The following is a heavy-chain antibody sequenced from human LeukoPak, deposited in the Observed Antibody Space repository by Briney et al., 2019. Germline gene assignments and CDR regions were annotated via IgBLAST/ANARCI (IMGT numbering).Heavy chain of an antibody. CDR1: GFTFSSYG. D-gene: IGHD2-8*01. CDR3: AKDHGVGGPGL. CDR2: ITAYGDNT. V-gene: IGHV3-23*01. Sequence: GGSLRLSCAASGFTFSSYGMSWVRQVPEKGLEWVSSITAYGDNTYYANSVRGRFTISRDNPKSTLYLQMNSLRAEDTAVYYCAKDHGVGGPGLWGQGTLVTVSS. J-gene: IGHJ4*02.